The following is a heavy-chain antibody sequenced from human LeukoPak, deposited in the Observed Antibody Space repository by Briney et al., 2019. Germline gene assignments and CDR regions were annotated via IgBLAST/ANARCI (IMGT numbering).Heavy chain of an antibody. J-gene: IGHJ4*02. Sequence: PSQTLSLTCTVSGGSISSGDYYWSWIRQPPGTGLEWIGYIYYSGSTYYNPSLKSRVTISVDTSKNQFSLKLSSVTAADTAVYYCAISSSWTRYYFDYWGQGTLVTVSS. CDR3: AISSSWTRYYFDY. V-gene: IGHV4-30-4*01. CDR1: GGSISSGDYY. D-gene: IGHD6-13*01. CDR2: IYYSGST.